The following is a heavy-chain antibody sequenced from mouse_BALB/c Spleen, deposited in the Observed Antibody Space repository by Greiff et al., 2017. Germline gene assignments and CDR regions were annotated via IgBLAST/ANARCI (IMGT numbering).Heavy chain of an antibody. CDR1: GFTFSSYA. CDR3: TREWEGYFDY. D-gene: IGHD4-1*01. CDR2: ISSGGSYT. V-gene: IGHV5-6-4*01. Sequence: EVKLVESGGGLVKPGGSLKLSCAASGFTFSSYAMSWVRQTPEKRLEWVATISSGGSYTYYPDSVKGRFTISRDNAKNTLYLQMSSLKSEDTAMYYCTREWEGYFDYWGQGTTLTVSS. J-gene: IGHJ2*01.